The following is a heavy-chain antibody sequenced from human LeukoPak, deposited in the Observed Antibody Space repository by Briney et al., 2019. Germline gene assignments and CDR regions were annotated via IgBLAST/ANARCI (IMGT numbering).Heavy chain of an antibody. Sequence: GGSLRLSCVASGFKFSDYEMQWVSQAPGKDPEWVSYIREDGNAAYYADSVKGRFTISRDNTKNSVHLQMNNLRVEDAGLYYCARDRTSLPGVITYPFDLWGQGTLVTVSS. V-gene: IGHV3-48*03. CDR2: IREDGNAA. J-gene: IGHJ4*02. D-gene: IGHD2-21*01. CDR3: ARDRTSLPGVITYPFDL. CDR1: GFKFSDYE.